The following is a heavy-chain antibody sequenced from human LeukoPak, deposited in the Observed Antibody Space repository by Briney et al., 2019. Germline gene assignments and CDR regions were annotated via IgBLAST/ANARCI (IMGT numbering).Heavy chain of an antibody. Sequence: SETLSLTCAVSGGSISSSSYYWGWIRQPPGKGLEWIGSVYHSGSTYYNSPLKSRVTISVDTSKNQFSLKLSSVTAADTAVYYCARLLGGAYSGSYQIDYWGQGTLVTVSS. CDR2: VYHSGST. CDR1: GGSISSSSYY. CDR3: ARLLGGAYSGSYQIDY. J-gene: IGHJ4*02. V-gene: IGHV4-39*01. D-gene: IGHD1-26*01.